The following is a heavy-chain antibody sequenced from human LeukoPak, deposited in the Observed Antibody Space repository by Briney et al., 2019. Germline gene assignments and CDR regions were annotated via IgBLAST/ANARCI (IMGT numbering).Heavy chain of an antibody. CDR2: IYSGGST. D-gene: IGHD2-15*01. J-gene: IGHJ5*02. V-gene: IGHV3-53*01. Sequence: PGGSLRLSCAASGFTVSSNYMSWVRQAPGKGLEWVSVIYSGGSTCYADSVKGRFTISRDNSKNTLYLQMNSLRAEDTAVYYCARDRVAATPKSLYNWLDPWGQGTLVTVSS. CDR1: GFTVSSNY. CDR3: ARDRVAATPKSLYNWLDP.